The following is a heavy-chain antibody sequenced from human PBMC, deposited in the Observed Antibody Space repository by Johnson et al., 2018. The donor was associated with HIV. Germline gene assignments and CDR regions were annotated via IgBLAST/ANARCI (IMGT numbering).Heavy chain of an antibody. CDR1: GFTVSSTC. CDR2: IYSDDST. V-gene: IGHV3-53*01. Sequence: VQLVESGGGLIQPGGSLRLSCAASGFTVSSTCMTWVRQAPGKGLEWVSVIYSDDSTYYADSVKGRFTISRDTSKNTLYLQMNSLRAEDTAVYYCAKDRTSGSGRGDAFEIWGQGTMVTVSS. CDR3: AKDRTSGSGRGDAFEI. D-gene: IGHD3-10*01. J-gene: IGHJ3*02.